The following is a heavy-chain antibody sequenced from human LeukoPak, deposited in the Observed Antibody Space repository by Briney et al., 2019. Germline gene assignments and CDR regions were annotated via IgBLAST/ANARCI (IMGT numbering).Heavy chain of an antibody. D-gene: IGHD3-22*01. Sequence: PSETLSLTCTVSGGSISSSSYYWGWIRQPPGKGLEWIGSIYYSGSTYYNPSLKSRVTMSVDTSKNQFSLKLSSVTAADTAVYYCARSLSDYYDSSGYYVDYWGQGTLVTVSS. J-gene: IGHJ4*02. CDR1: GGSISSSSYY. CDR3: ARSLSDYYDSSGYYVDY. V-gene: IGHV4-39*01. CDR2: IYYSGST.